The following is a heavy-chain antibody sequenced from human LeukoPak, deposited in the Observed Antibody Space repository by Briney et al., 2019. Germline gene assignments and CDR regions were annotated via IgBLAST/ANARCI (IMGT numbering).Heavy chain of an antibody. CDR1: GFTFSSYG. CDR2: ISGSGGST. V-gene: IGHV3-23*01. J-gene: IGHJ4*02. Sequence: GGTLRLSCAASGFTFSSYGMSWVRQAPGKGLEWVSAISGSGGSTYYADSVKGRFTISRDNSKNTLYLQMNSLRAEDTAVYYCAKVVAGMYSGYDGFDYWGQGTLVTVSS. CDR3: AKVVAGMYSGYDGFDY. D-gene: IGHD5-12*01.